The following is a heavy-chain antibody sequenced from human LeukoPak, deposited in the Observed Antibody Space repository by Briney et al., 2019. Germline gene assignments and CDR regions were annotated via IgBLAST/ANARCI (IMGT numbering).Heavy chain of an antibody. V-gene: IGHV3-15*01. CDR2: IKSKTNGGTI. Sequence: GGSLRLSCADSGFTFSNAWMSWVRQAPGKGLEWVGRIKSKTNGGTIDYAAPVKGRFTISRDDSENTLFLQMNSLKTEDTAVYYCAKEMVRGVVQDWGQGTLVTVSS. CDR3: AKEMVRGVVQD. D-gene: IGHD3-10*01. CDR1: GFTFSNAW. J-gene: IGHJ1*01.